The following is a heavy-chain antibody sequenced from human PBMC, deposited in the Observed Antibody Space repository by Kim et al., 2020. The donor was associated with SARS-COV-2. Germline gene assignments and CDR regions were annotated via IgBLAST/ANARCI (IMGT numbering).Heavy chain of an antibody. CDR1: GFTFSSYA. V-gene: IGHV3-30*04. CDR3: ASPPYGMEV. J-gene: IGHJ6*02. Sequence: GGSLRLSCAASGFTFSSYAMHWVRQAPGKGLEWVALISYDGSNKYYADSVKGRFTISRDNSKNTLYLQMNSLRAEDTAVYYCASPPYGMEVWGQGTTVTVSS. CDR2: ISYDGSNK.